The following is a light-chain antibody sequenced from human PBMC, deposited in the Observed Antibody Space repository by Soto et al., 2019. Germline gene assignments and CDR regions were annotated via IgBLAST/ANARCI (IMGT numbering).Light chain of an antibody. CDR3: QQYENLPT. J-gene: IGKJ5*01. CDR1: QSISNY. V-gene: IGKV1-33*01. Sequence: DIQMPQSPSSLSASVGDRVTITCRASQSISNYLNWYQQKPGRAPKLLIYDASNLEAGVPSRFRGSGSGTDFTFTISRLQPEDIATYYCQQYENLPTVGQGTRLEIK. CDR2: DAS.